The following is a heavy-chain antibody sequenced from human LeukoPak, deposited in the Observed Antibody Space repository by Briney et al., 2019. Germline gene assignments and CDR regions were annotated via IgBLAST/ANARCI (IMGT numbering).Heavy chain of an antibody. J-gene: IGHJ5*02. D-gene: IGHD3-3*01. Sequence: GASVKVSCKASGYTFTGYYMHWVRQAPGQGLEWMGWINPNSGGTNYAQKFQGRVTMTRDTSISTAYMELSRLRSDDTAVYYCQRGPYDDFWSGLPDNNWFDPWGQGTLVTVSS. CDR3: QRGPYDDFWSGLPDNNWFDP. CDR2: INPNSGGT. CDR1: GYTFTGYY. V-gene: IGHV1-2*02.